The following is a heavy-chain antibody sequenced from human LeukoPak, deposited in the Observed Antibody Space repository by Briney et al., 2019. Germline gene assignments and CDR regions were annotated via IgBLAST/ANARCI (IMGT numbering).Heavy chain of an antibody. J-gene: IGHJ4*02. CDR3: ARDVLAARPLGY. CDR2: ISSSSSYI. Sequence: GGSLRLSCAASGFTFSSYSMNWVRQAPGKGLEWVSSISSSSSYIYYADSVKGRFTISRDNAKNSLYLQMNSLRAEDTAVYYCARDVLAARPLGYWGQGTLVTVSS. D-gene: IGHD6-6*01. V-gene: IGHV3-21*01. CDR1: GFTFSSYS.